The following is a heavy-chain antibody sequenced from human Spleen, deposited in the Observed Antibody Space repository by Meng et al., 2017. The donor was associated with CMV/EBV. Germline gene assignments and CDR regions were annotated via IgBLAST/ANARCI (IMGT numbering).Heavy chain of an antibody. CDR1: TSYW. CDR3: ARSTDIVVVVALGAQPSWFDP. Sequence: TSYWIGWVRQMPGKGLEWMGIIYPGDSDTRYSTSFQGQVTISADKSISTAYLQWSSLKASDTAMYYCARSTDIVVVVALGAQPSWFDPWGQGTLVTVSS. V-gene: IGHV5-51*01. CDR2: IYPGDSDT. D-gene: IGHD2-15*01. J-gene: IGHJ5*02.